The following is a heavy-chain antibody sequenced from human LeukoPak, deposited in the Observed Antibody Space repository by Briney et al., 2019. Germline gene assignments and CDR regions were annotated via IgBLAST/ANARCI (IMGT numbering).Heavy chain of an antibody. D-gene: IGHD2-2*02. J-gene: IGHJ4*02. CDR2: ISAYNGNT. Sequence: RASVKVSCKASGYTFTSYGISWVRQAPGQGLEWMGWISAYNGNTNYAQKLQGRVTMTTDTSTSTAYMELRSLRSDDTAVYYCARSRGNIVVVPAAIRDYWGQGTLVTVSS. CDR1: GYTFTSYG. CDR3: ARSRGNIVVVPAAIRDY. V-gene: IGHV1-18*01.